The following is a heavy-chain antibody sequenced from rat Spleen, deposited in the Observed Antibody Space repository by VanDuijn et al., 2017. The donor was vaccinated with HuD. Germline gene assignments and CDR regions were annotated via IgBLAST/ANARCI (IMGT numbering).Heavy chain of an antibody. J-gene: IGHJ2*01. CDR3: ARGNYYDGYYPFDY. Sequence: QVQLKESGPGLVQPSQTLSLTCTVSGFSLTSNGVRWVRQPPGKGLEWIAAISTGGSTAYNSLLKSRLSISRDTSKSQVFLKMNSLQIEDTATYYCARGNYYDGYYPFDYWGQGVMVRVSS. V-gene: IGHV2S12*01. CDR1: GFSLTSNG. D-gene: IGHD1-12*03. CDR2: ISTGGST.